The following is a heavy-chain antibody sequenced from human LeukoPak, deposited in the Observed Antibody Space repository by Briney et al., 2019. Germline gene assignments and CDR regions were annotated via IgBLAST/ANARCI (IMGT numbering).Heavy chain of an antibody. J-gene: IGHJ6*03. Sequence: GGSLRLSCAASGFTFTDYWMHWVRQVAGKGLVWVSRINGDLTNTTYADSVKGRFTISRDNAKNTLYLQMDSLGPEDTAVYYCARDPYSGNYGTYYYYYMDVWGKGTTVTISS. CDR1: GFTFTDYW. CDR3: ARDPYSGNYGTYYYYYMDV. CDR2: INGDLTNT. D-gene: IGHD1-26*01. V-gene: IGHV3-74*03.